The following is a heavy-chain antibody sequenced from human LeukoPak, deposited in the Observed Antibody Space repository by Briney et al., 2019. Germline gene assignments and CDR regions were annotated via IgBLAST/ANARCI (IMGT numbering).Heavy chain of an antibody. CDR1: GGSISSGDYY. V-gene: IGHV4-61*08. CDR3: AGHHPRNTVDF. Sequence: ASETLSLTCTVSGGSISSGDYYWSWIRQPPGKGLEWIAYISDIGSINCNPSLKSRVTISLDTSKNQFSLKLSSVTAADTAVYYCAGHHPRNTVDFWGQGTLVTVSS. CDR2: ISDIGSI. D-gene: IGHD2-8*02. J-gene: IGHJ4*02.